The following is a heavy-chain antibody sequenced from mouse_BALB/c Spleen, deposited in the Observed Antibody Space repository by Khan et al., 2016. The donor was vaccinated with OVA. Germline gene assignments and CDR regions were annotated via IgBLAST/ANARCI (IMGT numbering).Heavy chain of an antibody. V-gene: IGHV1-77*01. CDR2: IYPGSGSI. D-gene: IGHD1-1*01. CDR1: GYSFTDYI. Sequence: QVQLQQSGPELVMPGASVKMSCKASGYSFTDYIITWVKQRTGQGLQWIGEIYPGSGSIYSNEKFKGKATLTADKSSNTAYMQLSSLTSEDSAVYCCARGDYGSSYPGLAYGGQGTLVTVSA. J-gene: IGHJ3*01. CDR3: ARGDYGSSYPGLAY.